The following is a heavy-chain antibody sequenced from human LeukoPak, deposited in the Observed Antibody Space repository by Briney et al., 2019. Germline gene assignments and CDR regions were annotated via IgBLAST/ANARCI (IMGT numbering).Heavy chain of an antibody. J-gene: IGHJ4*02. Sequence: AGGSLRLSCAASGFTFSSYSMHWVRQAPGKGLEWVALIWYDGNNKYYADSVKGRFTISRDNSKNTLYLQMNSLRAEDTAVYYCAKGLRFLNRGGYWGQGTLVTVSS. V-gene: IGHV3-33*08. CDR3: AKGLRFLNRGGY. CDR1: GFTFSSYS. D-gene: IGHD3-3*01. CDR2: IWYDGNNK.